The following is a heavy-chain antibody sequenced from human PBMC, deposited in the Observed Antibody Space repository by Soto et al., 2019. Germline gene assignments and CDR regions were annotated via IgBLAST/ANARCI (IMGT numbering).Heavy chain of an antibody. D-gene: IGHD3-22*01. CDR3: ARSQRVGYHYEGHYFDY. CDR1: GFTFSSYW. CDR2: IRHDSTER. Sequence: EVQLVESGGGLVQPGGSLRLSCAASGFTFSSYWMSWVRQAPGKGLEWVAKIRHDSTERFYGDSVKGRFTVSRDDATESLFLQMNSLRVEDTAVYYCARSQRVGYHYEGHYFDYWGQGILVTVSS. J-gene: IGHJ4*02. V-gene: IGHV3-7*03.